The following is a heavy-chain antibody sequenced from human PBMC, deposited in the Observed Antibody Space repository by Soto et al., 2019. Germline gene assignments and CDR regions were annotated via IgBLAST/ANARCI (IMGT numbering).Heavy chain of an antibody. D-gene: IGHD5-12*01. CDR1: GFTFSSYS. Sequence: GGSLRLSCAASGFTFSSYSMSWVRQAPGKGLEWVSSISSSSSYIYYADSVKGRFTISRDNAKNSLYLQMNSLKAKDTDVYKSARPFVGYNSPPSHYFDYWGQGPLVPVSS. V-gene: IGHV3-21*01. CDR2: ISSSSSYI. J-gene: IGHJ4*02. CDR3: ARPFVGYNSPPSHYFDY.